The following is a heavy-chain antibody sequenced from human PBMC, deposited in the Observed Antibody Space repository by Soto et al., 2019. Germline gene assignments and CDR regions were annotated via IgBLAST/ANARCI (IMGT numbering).Heavy chain of an antibody. V-gene: IGHV1-58*01. J-gene: IGHJ6*02. D-gene: IGHD3-10*01. Sequence: SVKVSCKASGFTFTSSAVQWVRQARGQRLEWIGWIVVGSGNTNYAQKFQERVTITRDMSTSTAYMELSSLRSEDTAVYYCAAARITMVRGVIILGSGMDVWGQGTTVTVS. CDR2: IVVGSGNT. CDR1: GFTFTSSA. CDR3: AAARITMVRGVIILGSGMDV.